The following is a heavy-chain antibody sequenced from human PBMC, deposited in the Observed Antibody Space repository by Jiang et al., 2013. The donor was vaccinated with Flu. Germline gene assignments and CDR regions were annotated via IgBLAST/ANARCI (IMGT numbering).Heavy chain of an antibody. J-gene: IGHJ3*02. CDR1: DNSITNNY. D-gene: IGHD3-16*01. CDR2: IYHSGST. CDR3: ARVLGVGIYDTFDI. V-gene: IGHV4-59*01. Sequence: LLKPSETLSLTCSVSDNSITNNYWSWIRQPPGKGLEWIGYIYHSGSTNSNPSLKSRLTISIDTSKNQFSLKLSSVTAADTAVYFCARVLGVGIYDTFDIWGQGTMVTVSS.